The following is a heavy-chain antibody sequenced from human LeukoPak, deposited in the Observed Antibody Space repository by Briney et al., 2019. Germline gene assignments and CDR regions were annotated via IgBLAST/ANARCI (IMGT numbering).Heavy chain of an antibody. CDR1: GFIFSSYW. D-gene: IGHD6-13*01. Sequence: SGGSLRLSCAASGFIFSSYWMSWVRQAPGKGLQWVANIKQDGSEKYYVDSVKGRFTISRDNAKNSLYLQMNSLRAEDTAVYYCAREISAAGIWFDPWGQGTLVTVSS. J-gene: IGHJ5*02. CDR2: IKQDGSEK. CDR3: AREISAAGIWFDP. V-gene: IGHV3-7*01.